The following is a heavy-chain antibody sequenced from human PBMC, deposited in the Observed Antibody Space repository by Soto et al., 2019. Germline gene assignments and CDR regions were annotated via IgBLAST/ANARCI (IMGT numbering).Heavy chain of an antibody. V-gene: IGHV1-69*02. J-gene: IGHJ4*02. D-gene: IGHD2-15*01. CDR2: IIPILGIA. CDR3: ASSSGGSPGLFDY. CDR1: GGTFSSYT. Sequence: SVKVSCKASGGTFSSYTISWVRQAPGQGLEGMGRIIPILGIANYAQKFQGRVTITADKSTSTAYMELGSLRSEDTAVYYCASSSGGSPGLFDYWGQGTLVTVSS.